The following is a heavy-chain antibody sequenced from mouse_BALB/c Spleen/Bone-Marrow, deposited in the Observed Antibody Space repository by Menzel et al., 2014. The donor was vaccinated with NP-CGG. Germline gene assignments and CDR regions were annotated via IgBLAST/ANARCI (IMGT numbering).Heavy chain of an antibody. CDR2: INPTSDYT. J-gene: IGHJ3*01. V-gene: IGHV1-4*01. Sequence: VQLQQSGAEMARPGALVKMSCEASVYTFFFNTMYWVKQRPGPGLEWIGYINPTSDYTDYNQKFKDKATLTADKSSSTAYMQLSSLASEDSAIYYIAGEGVYAPFVYWGQGTLVTVSA. CDR3: AGEGVYAPFVY. D-gene: IGHD2-10*02. CDR1: VYTFFFNT.